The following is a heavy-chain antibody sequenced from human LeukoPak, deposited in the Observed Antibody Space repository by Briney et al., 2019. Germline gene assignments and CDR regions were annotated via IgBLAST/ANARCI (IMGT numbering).Heavy chain of an antibody. CDR2: ISAYNGNT. V-gene: IGHV1-18*01. CDR1: GYTFTSYG. J-gene: IGHJ6*02. CDR3: ARLAMAGTVGYYGMDV. Sequence: ASVKVSCKASGYTFTSYGISWVRQAPGQGLEWMGWISAYNGNTNYARKLQGRVTMTTDTSTSTAYMELRSLRSDDTAVYYRARLAMAGTVGYYGMDVWGQGTTVTVSS. D-gene: IGHD6-19*01.